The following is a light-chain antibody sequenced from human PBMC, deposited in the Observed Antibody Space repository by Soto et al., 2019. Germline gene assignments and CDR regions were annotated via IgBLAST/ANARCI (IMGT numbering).Light chain of an antibody. Sequence: QSVLTQPPSASGTPGQRVNISCSGSSSNIGSNYVYWYQQLPGTAPKLLIYSNDQRPSGVPYRFSGSKSGTSASLAIIGLRSEDEAHYHCASWDDTLTGLLFGGGTQLTVL. J-gene: IGLJ2*01. CDR3: ASWDDTLTGLL. CDR1: SSNIGSNY. V-gene: IGLV1-47*02. CDR2: SND.